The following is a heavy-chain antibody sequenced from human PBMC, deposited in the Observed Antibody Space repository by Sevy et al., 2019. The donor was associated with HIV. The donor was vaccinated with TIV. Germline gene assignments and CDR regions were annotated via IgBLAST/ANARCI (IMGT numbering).Heavy chain of an antibody. D-gene: IGHD5-18*01. CDR3: ASGYSYGASYYYYMDV. V-gene: IGHV4-61*02. Sequence: SETLSLTCTVSGGSISSGSYYWSWIRQPAGKGLEWIGRIYTSGSTNYNPSLKSRVTISVDTSKNQFSLKLSSVTAAATAVYYGASGYSYGASYYYYMDVWGKGTTVTVSS. J-gene: IGHJ6*03. CDR2: IYTSGST. CDR1: GGSISSGSYY.